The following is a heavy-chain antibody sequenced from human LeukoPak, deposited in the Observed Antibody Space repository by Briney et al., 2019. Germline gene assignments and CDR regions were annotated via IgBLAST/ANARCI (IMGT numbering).Heavy chain of an antibody. V-gene: IGHV1-69*13. J-gene: IGHJ5*02. CDR3: ARAKAPPDPWAWFDP. D-gene: IGHD1-14*01. CDR1: GGTFSSYA. Sequence: GASVKVSCKASGGTFSSYAISWVRQAPGQGLEWMGGIIPIFGTANYAQKFQGRVTITADESTSTAYMELRSLRPDDTAVYYCARAKAPPDPWAWFDPWGQGTLVTV. CDR2: IIPIFGTA.